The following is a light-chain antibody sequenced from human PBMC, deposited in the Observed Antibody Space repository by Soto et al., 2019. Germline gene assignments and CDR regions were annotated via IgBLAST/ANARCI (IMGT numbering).Light chain of an antibody. CDR2: DNN. J-gene: IGLJ2*01. Sequence: QSVLTQPPSVSAAPGQKVTISCSGSSSNIGNNYVSWYQHVPGTAPKLLIYDNNNRPSGIPDRFSGSKSGTSATLDITGPQTGDEADYYCGTWDSSLSGVVFGGGTKLTVL. CDR1: SSNIGNNY. V-gene: IGLV1-51*01. CDR3: GTWDSSLSGVV.